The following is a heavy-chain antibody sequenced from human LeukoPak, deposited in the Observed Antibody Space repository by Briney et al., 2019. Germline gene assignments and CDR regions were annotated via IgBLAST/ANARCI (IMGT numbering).Heavy chain of an antibody. J-gene: IGHJ4*02. Sequence: SVKVSCKASGGTFSSYAISWVRQAPGQGLEWMGGIIPIFGTANYAQKFQGRVTITTDESTSTAYMELSSLRSEDTAVYYCASLPAPGSSFDYWGQGTLVTVSS. D-gene: IGHD6-13*01. CDR3: ASLPAPGSSFDY. V-gene: IGHV1-69*05. CDR2: IIPIFGTA. CDR1: GGTFSSYA.